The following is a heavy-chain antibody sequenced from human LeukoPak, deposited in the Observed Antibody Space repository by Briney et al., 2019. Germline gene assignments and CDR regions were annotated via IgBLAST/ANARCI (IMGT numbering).Heavy chain of an antibody. Sequence: ASVKVSCKASGYTFTSYDINWVRQATGQGLEWMGWINPNSGGTNYAQKFQGWVTMTRDTSISTAYMELSRLRSDDTAVYYCAREGDTAMVYLLDYWGQGTLVTVSS. D-gene: IGHD5-18*01. V-gene: IGHV1-2*04. CDR2: INPNSGGT. CDR1: GYTFTSYD. J-gene: IGHJ4*02. CDR3: AREGDTAMVYLLDY.